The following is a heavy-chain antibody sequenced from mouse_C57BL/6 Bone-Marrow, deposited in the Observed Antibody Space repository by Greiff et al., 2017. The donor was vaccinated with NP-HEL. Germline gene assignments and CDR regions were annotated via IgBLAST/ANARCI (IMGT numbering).Heavy chain of an antibody. J-gene: IGHJ3*01. CDR1: GYSFSRYK. CDR2: INLFNGIT. D-gene: IGHD1-1*01. CDR3: ARSITTVEFAY. Sequence: VQLQQSGPKVVNAGASVKLSCKSSGYSFSRYKMECVKQSHVKSLEWIEHINLFNGITTYNGNFKSKATLTVDISSSTAYMVLSRLTSEDSEVYYCARSITTVEFAYWGQGTLVTVSA. V-gene: IGHV1-16*01.